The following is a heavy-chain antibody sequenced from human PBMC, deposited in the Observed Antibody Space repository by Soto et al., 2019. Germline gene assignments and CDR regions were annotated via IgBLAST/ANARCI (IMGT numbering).Heavy chain of an antibody. V-gene: IGHV4-30-4*01. J-gene: IGHJ4*02. CDR2: IYHSGSS. CDR3: ARDLLDTTVDYDFDT. CDR1: GGSLSRGTYY. Sequence: QVQLQESGLGLVKPSQTLSLTCTVSGGSLSRGTYYWSWIRKPPGNGLEWMGYIYHSGSSQSNPSLKSRATISIDTSKNQFSLALRSVTAPDTAVYYCARDLLDTTVDYDFDTSGPGRLVTVSS. D-gene: IGHD4-17*01.